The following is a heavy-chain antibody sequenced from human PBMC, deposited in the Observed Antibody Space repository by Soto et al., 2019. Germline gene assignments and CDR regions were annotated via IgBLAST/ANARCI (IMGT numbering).Heavy chain of an antibody. J-gene: IGHJ4*02. Sequence: PSETLSLTCTVSGGFVSSYYWTWIRQPPGKGLEWIGYVYYSGNTNYNPSLKSRVTISVDTSKNQLSLKLSSVTAADTAVYYCARIGLYDSDDYYYPDYWGQGNLVTVS. CDR2: VYYSGNT. CDR3: ARIGLYDSDDYYYPDY. CDR1: GGFVSSYY. D-gene: IGHD3-22*01. V-gene: IGHV4-59*02.